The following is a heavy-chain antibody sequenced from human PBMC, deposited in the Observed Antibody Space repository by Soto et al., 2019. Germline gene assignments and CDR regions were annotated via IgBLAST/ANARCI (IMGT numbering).Heavy chain of an antibody. Sequence: SVKVSCKASGGTFSSYAISWVRQAPGQGLEWMGGIIPIFGTANYAQKFQGRDTITADESTSTAYMELSSLRSDDTAVYYGAGASTHSSSTRCYISALYSQVDPFDYWGQGTLVTVSS. CDR1: GGTFSSYA. D-gene: IGHD2-2*02. J-gene: IGHJ4*01. CDR2: IIPIFGTA. V-gene: IGHV1-69*13. CDR3: AGASTHSSSTRCYISALYSQVDPFDY.